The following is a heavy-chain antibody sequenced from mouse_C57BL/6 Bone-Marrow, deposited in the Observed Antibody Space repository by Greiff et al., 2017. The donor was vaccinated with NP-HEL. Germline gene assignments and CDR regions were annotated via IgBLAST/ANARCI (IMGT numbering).Heavy chain of an antibody. CDR1: GFNIKNTY. D-gene: IGHD1-1*01. Sequence: EVKLQESVAELVRPGASVKLSCTASGFNIKNTYMHWVKQRPEQGLEWIGRIDPANGNTKYAPKFQGKATITADTSSNTAYLQLSSLTSEDTAIYYCASSTVVPYYFDYWGQGTTLTVSS. CDR3: ASSTVVPYYFDY. J-gene: IGHJ2*01. V-gene: IGHV14-3*01. CDR2: IDPANGNT.